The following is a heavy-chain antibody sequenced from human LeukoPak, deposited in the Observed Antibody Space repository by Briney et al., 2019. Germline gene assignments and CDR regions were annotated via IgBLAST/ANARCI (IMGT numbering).Heavy chain of an antibody. V-gene: IGHV3-11*04. CDR1: GFTFSDYY. J-gene: IGHJ4*02. D-gene: IGHD4-17*01. Sequence: PGGSLRLSCAASGFTFSDYYMSWIRQAPGKGLEWVSYISSSGSTIYYADSVKGRFTISRDNAKNSLYLQMNSLGAEDTAVYYCARDYDYGDYVVDYWGQGTLVTVSS. CDR2: ISSSGSTI. CDR3: ARDYDYGDYVVDY.